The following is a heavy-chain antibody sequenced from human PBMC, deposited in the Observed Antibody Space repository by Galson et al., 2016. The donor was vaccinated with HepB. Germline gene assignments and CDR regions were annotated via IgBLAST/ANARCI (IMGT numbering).Heavy chain of an antibody. J-gene: IGHJ4*02. CDR3: ARGRFTRASWYYFDY. CDR1: GFSLSTSAMC. V-gene: IGHV2-70*01. CDR2: IDWDDDK. Sequence: PALVKPTQTLTLTCAFSGFSLSTSAMCVNWIRQPPGKALEWLALIDWDDDKYYSTSLKTRLTISKDTSKNQVVLTMTNLDPVDTATYYCARGRFTRASWYYFDYWGQGIMVTVSS. D-gene: IGHD6-13*01.